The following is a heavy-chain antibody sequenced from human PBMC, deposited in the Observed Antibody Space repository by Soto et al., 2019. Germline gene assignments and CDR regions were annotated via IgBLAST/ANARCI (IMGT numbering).Heavy chain of an antibody. CDR2: IRSDGSNK. D-gene: IGHD2-21*01. Sequence: QVQLVQSGGGVVQPGRSLRLSCAASGFTFRSHGMHWVRQAPGKGLEWVAVIRSDGSNKYYADSVKGRFTISRDNSNNVLDLQIDSRRAEDTAGYYCVRWANCRASACWGERTLVTVSS. V-gene: IGHV3-33*01. CDR3: VRWANCRASAC. J-gene: IGHJ4*02. CDR1: GFTFRSHG.